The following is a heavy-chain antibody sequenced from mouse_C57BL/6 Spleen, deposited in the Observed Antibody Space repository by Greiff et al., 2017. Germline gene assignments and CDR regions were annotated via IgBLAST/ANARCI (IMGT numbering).Heavy chain of an antibody. CDR2: IYPRSGNT. CDR3: ARRGIYDGYYDAMDY. Sequence: VQLQQSGAELARPGASVKLSCKASGYTFTSYGISWVKQRTGQGLEWIGEIYPRSGNTYYNEKFKGKATLTADKSSSTAYMELRSLTSEDSAVYFCARRGIYDGYYDAMDYWGQGTSVTVSS. V-gene: IGHV1-81*01. CDR1: GYTFTSYG. J-gene: IGHJ4*01. D-gene: IGHD2-3*01.